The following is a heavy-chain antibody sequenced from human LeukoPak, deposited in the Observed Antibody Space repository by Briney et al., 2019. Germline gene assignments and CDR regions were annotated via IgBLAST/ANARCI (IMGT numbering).Heavy chain of an antibody. CDR1: GYTFTSYG. CDR3: ASHENYYPY. CDR2: IIPIFGTA. V-gene: IGHV1-69*13. Sequence: SVKVSCKASGYTFTSYGISWVRQAPGQGLEWMGGIIPIFGTANYAQKFQGRVTITADESTSTAYMELSSLRSEDTAVYYCASHENYYPYWGQGTLVTVSS. J-gene: IGHJ4*02. D-gene: IGHD1-26*01.